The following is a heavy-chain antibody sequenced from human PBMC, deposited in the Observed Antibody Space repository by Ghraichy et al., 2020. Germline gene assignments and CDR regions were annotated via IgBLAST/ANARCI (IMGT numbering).Heavy chain of an antibody. Sequence: GESLNISCAASGITFSRYWMRWIRQAPGKGLEWVANIKQDGSEKYYVDSVKGRFTISRDNAKNSLYLQMNSLRGDDTAVYYCVGDVVHWGQGTLVTVSS. V-gene: IGHV3-7*01. J-gene: IGHJ4*02. CDR1: GITFSRYW. CDR2: IKQDGSEK. CDR3: VGDVVH. D-gene: IGHD2-21*01.